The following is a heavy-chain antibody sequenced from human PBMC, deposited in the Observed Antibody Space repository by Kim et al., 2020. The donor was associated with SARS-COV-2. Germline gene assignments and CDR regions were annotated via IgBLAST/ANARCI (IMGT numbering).Heavy chain of an antibody. V-gene: IGHV4-59*01. J-gene: IGHJ4*02. CDR3: ARAPVGVASRYFDY. D-gene: IGHD1-26*01. Sequence: NPSHKSRVTISMDTAKTQFSLKLGSVPAADTAVYYCARAPVGVASRYFDYWGQGNLVTVSS.